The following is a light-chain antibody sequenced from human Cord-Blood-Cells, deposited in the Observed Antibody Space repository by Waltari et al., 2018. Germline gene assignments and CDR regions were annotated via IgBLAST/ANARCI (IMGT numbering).Light chain of an antibody. V-gene: IGLV1-47*01. CDR3: AAWDDSLSGPV. Sequence: QSVLTQPPSASGTPGQRVTISCSGSSSNIGSNYVYWYQQLPGTAPKLLIYRNNQRPAGVPDRFSGSQSGTSASLAISGLRSEGEADYYCAAWDDSLSGPVFGGGTKLTVL. J-gene: IGLJ2*01. CDR1: SSNIGSNY. CDR2: RNN.